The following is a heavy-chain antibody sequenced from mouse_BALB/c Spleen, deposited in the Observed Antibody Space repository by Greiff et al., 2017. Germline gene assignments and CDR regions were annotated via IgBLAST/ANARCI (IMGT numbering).Heavy chain of an antibody. J-gene: IGHJ2*01. V-gene: IGHV3-6*02. CDR1: GYSITSGYY. Sequence: DVQLQESGPGLVKPSQSLSLTCSVTGYSITSGYYWNWIRQFPGNKLEWMGYISYDGSNNYNPSLKNRISITRDTSKNQFFLKLNSVTTEDTATYYCARDPDWDGDYWGQGTTLTVSS. CDR3: ARDPDWDGDY. CDR2: ISYDGSN. D-gene: IGHD4-1*01.